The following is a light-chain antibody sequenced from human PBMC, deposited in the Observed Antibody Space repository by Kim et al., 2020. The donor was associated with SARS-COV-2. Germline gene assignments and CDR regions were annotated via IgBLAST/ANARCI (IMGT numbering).Light chain of an antibody. CDR1: QSLRTR. V-gene: IGKV3-15*01. CDR2: KVS. CDR3: QQYNGWPRT. J-gene: IGKJ4*01. Sequence: GEGAPLPCRASQSLRTRLAWYQQNPGKAPKPLIYKVSAWATGPPARFSGSGSGTEFTLTISSLRSEDFAVYYCQQYNGWPRTFGGGTKVDIK.